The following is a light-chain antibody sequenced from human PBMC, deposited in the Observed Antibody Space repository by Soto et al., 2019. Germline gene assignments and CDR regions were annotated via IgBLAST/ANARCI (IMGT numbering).Light chain of an antibody. CDR3: ASWDGSRNAPL. J-gene: IGLJ3*02. CDR1: SSNIGKKT. CDR2: KDN. Sequence: QSVLTQPPSASGAPGQRVTISCSGSSSNIGKKTVNWYQLLPGAAPKLLIHKDNLRPSGVPDRLSGSKSGTSAALAISCLHPEEEGDYYCASWDGSRNAPLFGGGTKLTAL. V-gene: IGLV1-44*01.